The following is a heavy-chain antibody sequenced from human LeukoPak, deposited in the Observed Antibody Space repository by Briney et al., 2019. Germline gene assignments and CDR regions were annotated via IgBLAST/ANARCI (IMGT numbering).Heavy chain of an antibody. J-gene: IGHJ5*02. CDR2: ISSSGSTI. V-gene: IGHV3-11*01. Sequence: GGSLRLSCAASGFTFSDYYMSWIRQAPGKGLEWVSYISSSGSTIYYADSVKGRFTISRGNAKNSLYLQMNSLRAEDTALYYCAKNLFNPLRPAWGQGTLVTVSS. CDR1: GFTFSDYY. CDR3: AKNLFNPLRPA. D-gene: IGHD2/OR15-2a*01.